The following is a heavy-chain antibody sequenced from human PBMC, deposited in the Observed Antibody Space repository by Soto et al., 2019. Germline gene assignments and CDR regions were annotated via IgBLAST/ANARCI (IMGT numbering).Heavy chain of an antibody. CDR2: IWYDGSNK. CDR1: GFTFSSYG. CDR3: ARDRGQKDYDFWSGNGMDV. V-gene: IGHV3-33*01. J-gene: IGHJ6*02. D-gene: IGHD3-3*01. Sequence: PGGSLRLSCAASGFTFSSYGMHWVRQAPGKGLEWVAVIWYDGSNKYYADSVKGRFTISRDNSKNTLYLQMNSLRAEDTAVYYCARDRGQKDYDFWSGNGMDVWGQGTTVTVSS.